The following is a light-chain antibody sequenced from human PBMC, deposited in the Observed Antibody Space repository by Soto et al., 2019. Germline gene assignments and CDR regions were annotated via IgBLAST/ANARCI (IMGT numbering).Light chain of an antibody. CDR1: SSDVGAYNY. Sequence: QSALTQPASLSGSLGQSITISCTGTSSDVGAYNYVAWYQQHPGKAPKLIIFDVINRPSGVSNRFSGSKSGNTASLTISGLQAEDEADYYCSSYTTSITLLFAGTLIFGGGTKLTVL. CDR2: DVI. CDR3: SSYTTSITLLFAGTLI. V-gene: IGLV2-14*03. J-gene: IGLJ2*01.